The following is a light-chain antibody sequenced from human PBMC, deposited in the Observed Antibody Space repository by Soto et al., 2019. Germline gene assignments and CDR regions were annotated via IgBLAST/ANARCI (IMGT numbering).Light chain of an antibody. Sequence: EIVLTQSPGTLSLYPGERATLSCRASQSVSSTHLAWYQQKPGQAPRLLIYGASSRETGITDTFSGSGSGTDFTLTISRLEPEDFAVYYCEQYDSSQYTFCQGTKLESK. CDR2: GAS. V-gene: IGKV3-20*01. CDR3: EQYDSSQYT. J-gene: IGKJ2*01. CDR1: QSVSSTH.